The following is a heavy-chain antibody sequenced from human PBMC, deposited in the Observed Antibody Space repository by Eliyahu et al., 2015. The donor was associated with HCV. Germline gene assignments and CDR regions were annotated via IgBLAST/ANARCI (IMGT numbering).Heavy chain of an antibody. D-gene: IGHD3-3*01. J-gene: IGHJ4*02. V-gene: IGHV4-34*01. CDR3: ARGLGVSGRFALD. CDR1: GGSFSGYY. CDR2: IGHHGST. Sequence: QLQQWGAGLLKPSETLSLTCAVYGGSFSGYYWSWIRQSPGKGLEWIGEIGHHGSTNYNPSLKSRVTLSRDTSKKQFFLNVSSVTAADTATYFCARGLGVSGRFALDWGQGSLVIVSS.